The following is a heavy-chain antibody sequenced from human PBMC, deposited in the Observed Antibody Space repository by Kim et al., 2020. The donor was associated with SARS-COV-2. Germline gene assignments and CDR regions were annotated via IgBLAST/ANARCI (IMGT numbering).Heavy chain of an antibody. V-gene: IGHV4-59*01. D-gene: IGHD6-19*01. CDR2: IYYSGST. CDR3: ARSYSSGWYLDY. J-gene: IGHJ4*02. Sequence: SETLSLTCTVSGGSISSYYWSWIRQPPGKGLEWIGYIYYSGSTNYNPSLKSRVTISVDTSKNQFSLKLSSVTAADTAVYYCARSYSSGWYLDYWGQGTLVPVSS. CDR1: GGSISSYY.